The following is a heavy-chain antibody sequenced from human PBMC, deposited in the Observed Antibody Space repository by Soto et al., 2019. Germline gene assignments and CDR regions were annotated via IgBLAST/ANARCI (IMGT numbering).Heavy chain of an antibody. D-gene: IGHD3-16*02. V-gene: IGHV3-33*01. CDR2: IWYDGSNK. J-gene: IGHJ4*02. CDR3: ARDGLDYVWGSYRHFDY. Sequence: QVQLVESGGGVVQPGRSLRLSCAASGFTFSSYGMHWVRQAPGKGLEWVAVIWYDGSNKYYADSVKGRFTISRDNSKNTLYLKMNSLRAEDTAVYYCARDGLDYVWGSYRHFDYWGQGTLVTVSS. CDR1: GFTFSSYG.